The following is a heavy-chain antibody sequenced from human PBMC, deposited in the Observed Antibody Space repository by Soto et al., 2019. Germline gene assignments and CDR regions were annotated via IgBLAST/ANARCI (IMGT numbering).Heavy chain of an antibody. D-gene: IGHD1-26*01. CDR2: IYPGDSDT. V-gene: IGHV5-51*01. Sequence: PVESLPIWRDVAGDSFTSYWIVWVLQMPGKGLECMGIIYPGDSDTRYSPSFQGQVTISADKSISTAYLQWSSLKASDTAMYYCASKLGSGSHDFQYYYGMDVWGQGTTVTVSS. CDR3: ASKLGSGSHDFQYYYGMDV. J-gene: IGHJ6*01. CDR1: GDSFTSYW.